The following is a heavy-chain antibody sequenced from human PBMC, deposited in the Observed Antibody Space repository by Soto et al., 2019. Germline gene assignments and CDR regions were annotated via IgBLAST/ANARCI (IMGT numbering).Heavy chain of an antibody. CDR2: ISYDGSNL. J-gene: IGHJ4*02. CDR3: AKYAHPRDGDCSVSDY. V-gene: IGHV3-30*18. D-gene: IGHD2-21*02. Sequence: QVQLVESGGGVVQPGRSLRLSCAASGFTFSSYGMHWVRQAPGKGLEWVAAISYDGSNLYYIDSVKGRFTISRDKSKDTRYLQMNSLRAEDTAVYYCAKYAHPRDGDCSVSDYWGQGTLVTVAS. CDR1: GFTFSSYG.